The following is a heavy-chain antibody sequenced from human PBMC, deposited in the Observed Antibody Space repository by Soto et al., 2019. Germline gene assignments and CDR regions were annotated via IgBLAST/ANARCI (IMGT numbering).Heavy chain of an antibody. J-gene: IGHJ6*02. CDR1: GAYINGHF. CDR2: IYNSGS. V-gene: IGHV4-4*08. Sequence: QVQLQESGPGLGKPSETLSLTCTVCGAYINGHFWSWIRQPSGQGVELITYIYNSGSSYIPSLKSRVTISVDTSKNQLSVKLSSVIAADAALYDCAINADVWGQGTTVTVSS. CDR3: AINADV.